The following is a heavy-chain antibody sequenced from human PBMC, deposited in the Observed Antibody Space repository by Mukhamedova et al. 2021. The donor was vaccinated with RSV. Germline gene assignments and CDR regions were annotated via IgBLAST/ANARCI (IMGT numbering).Heavy chain of an antibody. CDR2: IYTSGST. D-gene: IGHD3-16*01. Sequence: EWIGRIYTSGSTNYNPSLKSRVTISVDTSKNQFSLKLSSVTAADTAVYYCATDYSPTPYYYYYYGMDVWGQGTTVTVSS. CDR3: ATDYSPTPYYYYYYGMDV. J-gene: IGHJ6*02. V-gene: IGHV4-61*02.